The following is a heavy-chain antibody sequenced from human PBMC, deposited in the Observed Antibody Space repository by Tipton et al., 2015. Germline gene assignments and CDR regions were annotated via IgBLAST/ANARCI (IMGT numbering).Heavy chain of an antibody. J-gene: IGHJ4*02. D-gene: IGHD4-23*01. CDR2: IYYSGST. CDR1: DGSISSYY. Sequence: LRLSCTVSDGSISSYYWSWIRQPPGKGLEWIGYIYYSGSTNYNPSLKSRVTISVDTSKDQFSLKLSSVTAADTAVYYCARARGRHGGLFDSWGQGILVTVSS. CDR3: ARARGRHGGLFDS. V-gene: IGHV4-59*01.